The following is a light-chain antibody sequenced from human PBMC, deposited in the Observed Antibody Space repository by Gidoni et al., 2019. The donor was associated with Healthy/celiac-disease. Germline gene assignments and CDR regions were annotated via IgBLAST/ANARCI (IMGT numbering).Light chain of an antibody. CDR2: WAS. J-gene: IGKJ2*01. V-gene: IGKV4-1*01. Sequence: DIVMTLSPDSLAVSLGARATINCKSSQSVLYSSNNKNYLAWYQQKPGQPPKLLICWASTRESGVPDRFSGSGSGTDFTLTISSLQAEDVAVYYCQQYYRTPYTFXXXTKLEIK. CDR1: QSVLYSSNNKNY. CDR3: QQYYRTPYT.